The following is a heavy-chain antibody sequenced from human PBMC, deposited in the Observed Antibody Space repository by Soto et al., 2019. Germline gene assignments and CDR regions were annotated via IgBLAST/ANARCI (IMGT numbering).Heavy chain of an antibody. CDR3: VPFNFYVP. Sequence: EVQLVESGGGLVQPGGSLRLSCAASGFTFRNYCMHWVRQPPGMGLVWVARICNDAGPPNYADSVKGRFTISRDNAQNTVYLQMNSLRAEDTAVYYCVPFNFYVPWGQGTQVTVSS. D-gene: IGHD3-3*01. CDR1: GFTFRNYC. V-gene: IGHV3-74*01. J-gene: IGHJ5*02. CDR2: ICNDAGPP.